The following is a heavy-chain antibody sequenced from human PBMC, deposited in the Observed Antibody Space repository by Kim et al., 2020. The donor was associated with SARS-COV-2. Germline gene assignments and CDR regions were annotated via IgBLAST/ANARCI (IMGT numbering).Heavy chain of an antibody. CDR1: GFTFSSYW. V-gene: IGHV3-7*01. J-gene: IGHJ6*02. CDR3: ARDNREPYGDYVFNGMDV. CDR2: IKQDGSEK. D-gene: IGHD4-17*01. Sequence: GGSLRLSCAASGFTFSSYWMSWVRQAPGKGLEWVANIKQDGSEKYYVDSVKGRFTISRDNAKNSLYLQMNSLRAEDTAVYYCARDNREPYGDYVFNGMDVWGQGTTVTVSS.